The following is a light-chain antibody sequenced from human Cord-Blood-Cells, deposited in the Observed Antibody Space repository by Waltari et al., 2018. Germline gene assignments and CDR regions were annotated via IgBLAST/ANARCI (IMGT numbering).Light chain of an antibody. J-gene: IGLJ2*01. V-gene: IGLV2-14*01. CDR1: RSDVGGYNY. Sequence: QSALTQPASVSGSPGQSITISCTGTRSDVGGYNYVSWYQQHPGKAPKLIIYDVSNRPSGVSNRFSGSKSGNMASLTISGLQAEDEADYYCSSYTSSSTLVVFGGGTKLTVL. CDR3: SSYTSSSTLVV. CDR2: DVS.